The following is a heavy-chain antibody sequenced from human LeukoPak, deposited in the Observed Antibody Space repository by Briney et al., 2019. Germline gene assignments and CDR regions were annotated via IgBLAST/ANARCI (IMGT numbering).Heavy chain of an antibody. Sequence: ASVKVSCKASGYTFTSYYMHWVRQAPGQGLEWMGIINPSGGSTSYAQKFQGRVTMTRDTSTSTVYMELSSLRSEDTAVYYCARDLRRSAMVNYFDYWGQGTLVTVSS. V-gene: IGHV1-46*01. CDR3: ARDLRRSAMVNYFDY. CDR2: INPSGGST. J-gene: IGHJ4*02. CDR1: GYTFTSYY. D-gene: IGHD5-18*01.